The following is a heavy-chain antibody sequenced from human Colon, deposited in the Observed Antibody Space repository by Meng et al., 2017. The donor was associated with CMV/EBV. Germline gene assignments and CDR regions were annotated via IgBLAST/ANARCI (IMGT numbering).Heavy chain of an antibody. Sequence: GESLKISCAASGFTFSSYAMSWVRQAPGKGLEWVSVTYSGGSSTYYVDSVKGRFTISRDNSKNTLYLQMNSLRAEGTALYYCAKGVKGWVSAPDYWGQGTLVTVSS. V-gene: IGHV3-23*03. J-gene: IGHJ4*02. CDR2: TYSGGSST. CDR1: GFTFSSYA. CDR3: AKGVKGWVSAPDY. D-gene: IGHD6-19*01.